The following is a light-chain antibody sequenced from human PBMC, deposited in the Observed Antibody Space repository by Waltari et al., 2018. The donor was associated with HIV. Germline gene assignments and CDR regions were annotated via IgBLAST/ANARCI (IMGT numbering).Light chain of an antibody. CDR3: QQYNKWPRT. CDR2: GAS. CDR1: QNINNT. J-gene: IGKJ4*01. Sequence: EIVMTQSPPTLSVSPGERGTLSCRASQNINNTLAWYQLKPGQDPRLRSSGASTRATGMPARFSGSGYGTDFTLNIGTLQSEDFAVYYCQQYNKWPRTFGRGTKVEIK. V-gene: IGKV3-15*01.